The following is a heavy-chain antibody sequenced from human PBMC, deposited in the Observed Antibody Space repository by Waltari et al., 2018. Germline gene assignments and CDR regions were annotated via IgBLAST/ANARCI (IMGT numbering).Heavy chain of an antibody. V-gene: IGHV3-13*01. CDR1: GVPFSTYD. Sequence: EVHLVESGGGLVQPGGSLRLSCSASGVPFSTYDVHWVRQTTGKRLEWVSAMGAAGDAYYLHAVRGRFTISRDNAKNSFYLQMNSLRSDDTAVYFCAALGPDIIWGQGAMVTVSS. J-gene: IGHJ3*02. D-gene: IGHD1-26*01. CDR3: AALGPDII. CDR2: MGAAGDA.